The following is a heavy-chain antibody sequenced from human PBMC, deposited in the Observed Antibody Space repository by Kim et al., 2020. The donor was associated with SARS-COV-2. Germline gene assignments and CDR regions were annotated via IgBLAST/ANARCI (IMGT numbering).Heavy chain of an antibody. V-gene: IGHV4-4*02. CDR1: GGSISSSNW. J-gene: IGHJ6*02. CDR3: ARDRGVRSGSYYWGSYYYGMDV. CDR2: IYHSGST. D-gene: IGHD1-26*01. Sequence: SETLSLTCAVSGGSISSSNWWSWVRQPPGKGLEWIGEIYHSGSTNYNPSLKSRVTISVDKSKNQFSLKLSSVTAADTAVYYCARDRGVRSGSYYWGSYYYGMDVWGQGTTVTVSS.